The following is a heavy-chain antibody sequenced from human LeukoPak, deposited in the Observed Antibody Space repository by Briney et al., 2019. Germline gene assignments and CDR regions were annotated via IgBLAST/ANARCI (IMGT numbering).Heavy chain of an antibody. Sequence: GGSLRLSCAASGFTFSSYSMNWVRQAPGKGLEWVSSISSSSSYTYYADSVKGRFTISRDNAKNSLYLQMNSLRAEDTAVYYCARVGYSYGFFDYWGQGTLVTVSS. V-gene: IGHV3-21*01. J-gene: IGHJ4*02. CDR3: ARVGYSYGFFDY. CDR1: GFTFSSYS. CDR2: ISSSSSYT. D-gene: IGHD5-18*01.